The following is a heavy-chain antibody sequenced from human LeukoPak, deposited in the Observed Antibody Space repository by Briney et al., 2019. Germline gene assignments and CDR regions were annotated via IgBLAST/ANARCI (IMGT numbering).Heavy chain of an antibody. CDR1: GFTYSNYA. V-gene: IGHV3-23*01. J-gene: IGHJ4*02. D-gene: IGHD3-22*01. Sequence: GGSLRLSCTASGFTYSNYAMNWVRQAPGKGLEWVSVISGSGRSTYYADSVKGRFTISRDNSKNTLYLQMSSQRAEDTAVYYCAKDPNDISGYYYDYWGQGTLVTVS. CDR3: AKDPNDISGYYYDY. CDR2: ISGSGRST.